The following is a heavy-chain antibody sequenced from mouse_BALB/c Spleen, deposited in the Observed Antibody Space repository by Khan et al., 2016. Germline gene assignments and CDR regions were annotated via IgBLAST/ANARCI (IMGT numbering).Heavy chain of an antibody. CDR1: GYSITSDYA. V-gene: IGHV3-2*02. CDR3: ARSNYGQDV. Sequence: EVQLQESGPGLVKPSQSLSLTCTVTGYSITSDYAWNWIRQFPGNKLEWMGYISYSGSTSYNPSLKSRISITRDTSKNQFFLQLNSVTTEDTATYYRARSNYGQDVWGAGTTVTVSS. D-gene: IGHD1-2*01. J-gene: IGHJ1*01. CDR2: ISYSGST.